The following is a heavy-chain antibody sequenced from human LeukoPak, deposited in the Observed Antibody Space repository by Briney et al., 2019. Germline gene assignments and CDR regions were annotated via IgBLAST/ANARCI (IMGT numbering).Heavy chain of an antibody. J-gene: IGHJ4*02. CDR2: IYYSGST. CDR3: ARLTSQYPTL. Sequence: KPSETLSLTCTVSGGPISSSSYYWGWIRQPPGKGLEWIGSIYYSGSTYYNPSLKSRVTISVDTSKNQFSLKLSSVTAADTAVYYCARLTSQYPTLWGQGTLVTVSS. D-gene: IGHD2-2*01. V-gene: IGHV4-39*01. CDR1: GGPISSSSYY.